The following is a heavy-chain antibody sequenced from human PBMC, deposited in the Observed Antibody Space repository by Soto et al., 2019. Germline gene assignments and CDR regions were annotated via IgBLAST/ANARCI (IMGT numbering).Heavy chain of an antibody. J-gene: IGHJ6*02. CDR1: GGSISSGGYS. CDR2: IYHSGST. D-gene: IGHD2-15*01. Sequence: SETLSLTCAVSGGSISSGGYSWSWIRQPPGKGLEWIGYIYHSGSTYYNPSLKSRVTISVDRSKNQFSLKLSSVTAADTAVYYCAREWFRGGSQFYYYYGMDVWGQGTTVTVSS. V-gene: IGHV4-30-2*01. CDR3: AREWFRGGSQFYYYYGMDV.